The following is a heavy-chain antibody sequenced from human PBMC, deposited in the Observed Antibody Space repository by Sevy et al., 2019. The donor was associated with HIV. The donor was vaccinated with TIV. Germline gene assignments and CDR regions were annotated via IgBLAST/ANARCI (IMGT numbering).Heavy chain of an antibody. J-gene: IGHJ5*02. CDR3: ARAQDTTMVTDWFDP. CDR2: TYYRSKWYH. V-gene: IGHV6-1*01. D-gene: IGHD5-18*01. Sequence: KQSQTLSLTCAISGDSVSRNSAGWNWIRQSPSRGLEWLGRTYYRSKWYHDYAVSVKSRMTINTDTSKKQFSLQLNSVTPEDTAVYYCARAQDTTMVTDWFDPWGQGTLVTVSS. CDR1: GDSVSRNSAG.